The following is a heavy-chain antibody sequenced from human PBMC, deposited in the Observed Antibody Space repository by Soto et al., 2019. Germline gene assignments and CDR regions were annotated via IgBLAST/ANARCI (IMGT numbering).Heavy chain of an antibody. CDR2: IYYSGST. J-gene: IGHJ6*02. CDR1: GGSISSGDCY. V-gene: IGHV4-30-4*01. Sequence: SETLSLTCTVSGGSISSGDCYWSWIRQPPGKGLEWIGYIYYSGSTYYNTSLKSRVTISVDTSKNQFSLKLSSVTAADTAVYYCAGNSRLRYYYGMDVWGQGTTVTVSS. CDR3: AGNSRLRYYYGMDV.